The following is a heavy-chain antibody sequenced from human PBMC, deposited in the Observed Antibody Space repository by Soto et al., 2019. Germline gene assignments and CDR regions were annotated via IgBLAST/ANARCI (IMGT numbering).Heavy chain of an antibody. J-gene: IGHJ4*02. CDR1: GFTFSSYG. V-gene: IGHV3-33*01. CDR3: ASGSYGDYYFDY. Sequence: GGSLRLSCAASGFTFSSYGMHWVRQAPGKGLEWVAVIWYDGSNKYYADSVKGRFTISRDNSKNTLYLQMNSLRAEDTAVYYCASGSYGDYYFDYWGQGTLVTVSS. CDR2: IWYDGSNK. D-gene: IGHD4-17*01.